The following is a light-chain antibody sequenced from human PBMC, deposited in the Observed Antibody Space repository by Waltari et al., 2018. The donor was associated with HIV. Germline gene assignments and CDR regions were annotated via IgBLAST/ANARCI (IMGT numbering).Light chain of an antibody. CDR2: EVT. Sequence: QSALTQPPSASGSPGQSVTISCTGTNSDIGTSKFIPWYQHPPGKAPKLIIYEVTKRPSGVPDRFSASKSGNTASLTVSGLQPEDEADYYCTSSTGSNTLGVFGSGTTVTVL. CDR1: NSDIGTSKF. J-gene: IGLJ1*01. CDR3: TSSTGSNTLGV. V-gene: IGLV2-8*01.